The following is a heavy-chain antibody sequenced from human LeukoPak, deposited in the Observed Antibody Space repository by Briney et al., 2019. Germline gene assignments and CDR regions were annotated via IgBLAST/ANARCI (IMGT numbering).Heavy chain of an antibody. V-gene: IGHV4-61*01. CDR3: ARRGSGGRSFDI. CDR1: GGSVSSGSYY. J-gene: IGHJ3*02. Sequence: SETLSLTCTVSGGSVSSGSYYWTWIRQPPGKGLEWIGYISYSGSTNYNPSLKSRVTVSVDTSKNQFSLNLSSVTAADTAVYYCARRGSGGRSFDIWGQGTMVTVSS. D-gene: IGHD2-15*01. CDR2: ISYSGST.